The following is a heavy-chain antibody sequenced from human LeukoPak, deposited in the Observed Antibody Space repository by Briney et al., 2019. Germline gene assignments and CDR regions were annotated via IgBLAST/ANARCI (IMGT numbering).Heavy chain of an antibody. CDR1: GGSFSGYY. CDR3: ARQGRMVRGASALNY. Sequence: PSETLSLTCAVYGGSFSGYYWSWIRQPPGKGLEWIGSIYYSGSTYYNPSLKSRVTISVDTSKNQFSLKLSSVTAADTAVYYCARQGRMVRGASALNYWGQGTLVTVSS. J-gene: IGHJ4*02. D-gene: IGHD3-10*01. CDR2: IYYSGST. V-gene: IGHV4-34*01.